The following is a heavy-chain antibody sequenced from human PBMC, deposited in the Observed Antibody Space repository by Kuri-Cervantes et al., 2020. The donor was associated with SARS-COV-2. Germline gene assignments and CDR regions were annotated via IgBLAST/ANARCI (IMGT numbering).Heavy chain of an antibody. CDR3: ARDRQRDFDY. D-gene: IGHD6-25*01. CDR1: GFTFSSYA. V-gene: IGHV3-23*01. Sequence: GGSLRLSCAASGFTFSSYAMSWVRQAPGKGLEWVSAISGSGGSTYDADSVKGRLTISRDNSKNTLYLQMNSLRAEDTAVYYCARDRQRDFDYWDQGALVTVSS. CDR2: ISGSGGST. J-gene: IGHJ4*02.